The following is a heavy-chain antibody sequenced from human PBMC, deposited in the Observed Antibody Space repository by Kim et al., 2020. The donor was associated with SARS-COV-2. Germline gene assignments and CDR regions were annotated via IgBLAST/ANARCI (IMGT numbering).Heavy chain of an antibody. D-gene: IGHD6-19*01. CDR2: ISYDGSNK. V-gene: IGHV3-30*18. CDR3: AKAAWLDFDY. Sequence: GGSLRLSCAASGFTFSSYGMHWVRQAPGKGLEWVAVISYDGSNKYYADSVKGRFTISRDNSKNTLYLQMNSLRAEDTAVYYCAKAAWLDFDYWGQGTLVTVSS. CDR1: GFTFSSYG. J-gene: IGHJ4*02.